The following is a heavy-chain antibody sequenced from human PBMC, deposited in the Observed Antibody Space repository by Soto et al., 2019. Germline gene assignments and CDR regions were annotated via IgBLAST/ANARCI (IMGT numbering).Heavy chain of an antibody. Sequence: GGSLRLSCAASGFTFTNYAMSWVRQAPGKGLEWVSAISGSGGSTYYADSVKGRFTISRDNSKNTLYLQMNSLRAEDTAVYYCVKRGTYYYGSGSYPDLSNWGQGTLVTVSS. J-gene: IGHJ4*02. CDR2: ISGSGGST. CDR1: GFTFTNYA. D-gene: IGHD3-10*01. CDR3: VKRGTYYYGSGSYPDLSN. V-gene: IGHV3-23*01.